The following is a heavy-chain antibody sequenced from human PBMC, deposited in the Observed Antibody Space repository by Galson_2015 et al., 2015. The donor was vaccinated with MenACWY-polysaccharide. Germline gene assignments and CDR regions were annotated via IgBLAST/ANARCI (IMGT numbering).Heavy chain of an antibody. D-gene: IGHD3-10*01. CDR3: AKDHASFGWPTFDS. Sequence: SLRLSCAASGFAVSSRAMSWVRQAPGKEPEWIAAITNNAGKTYYAHSVMGRFTISRDSSSNTVSLQMNSLRVEGTALYFCAKDHASFGWPTFDSWGPGTLVTVSS. V-gene: IGHV3-23*01. CDR1: GFAVSSRA. J-gene: IGHJ4*02. CDR2: ITNNAGKT.